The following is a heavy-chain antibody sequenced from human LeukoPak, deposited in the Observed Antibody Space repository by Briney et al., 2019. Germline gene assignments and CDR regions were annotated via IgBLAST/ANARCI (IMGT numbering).Heavy chain of an antibody. Sequence: ASVKVSCKASGYTFTSYYMHWVRQAPGQGLEWMGIINPSGGSTSYAQKFQGRVTMTRDTSTSTVYMELSRLRSDDTAVYYCARDLSQGLHLDYWGQGTLVTVSS. CDR3: ARDLSQGLHLDY. J-gene: IGHJ4*02. CDR2: INPSGGST. V-gene: IGHV1-46*01. CDR1: GYTFTSYY.